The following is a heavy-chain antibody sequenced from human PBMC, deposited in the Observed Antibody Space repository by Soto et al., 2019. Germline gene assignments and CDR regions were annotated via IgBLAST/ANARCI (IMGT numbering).Heavy chain of an antibody. J-gene: IGHJ4*02. V-gene: IGHV3-23*01. D-gene: IGHD6-6*01. Sequence: GGSLRLSCAASGFTFDNYAMNWVRRVPGKGLEWVSVISIAGGTTYLADSVKGRFTISRDNSKNTLYLQMTNLRAEDTAIYYCAKGVGSSTSSGFGHWGQGTQVTVSS. CDR3: AKGVGSSTSSGFGH. CDR2: ISIAGGTT. CDR1: GFTFDNYA.